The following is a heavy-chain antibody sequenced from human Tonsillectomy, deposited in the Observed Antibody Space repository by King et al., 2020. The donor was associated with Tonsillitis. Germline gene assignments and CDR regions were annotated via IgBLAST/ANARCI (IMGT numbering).Heavy chain of an antibody. CDR3: ARGRVLSPYGIDP. CDR2: IFHSGGT. Sequence: LQLQESGSGLVKPSQTLSLTCAVSGGSIGSGGFSWHWIRQPPGKGLEWIGYIFHSGGTYYNPSLKSRVTISIDRSKNHFSLNLNSVTAADTAVYFCARGRVLSPYGIDPWGQGTLVTVSS. D-gene: IGHD3-10*01. V-gene: IGHV4-30-2*01. J-gene: IGHJ5*02. CDR1: GGSIGSGGFS.